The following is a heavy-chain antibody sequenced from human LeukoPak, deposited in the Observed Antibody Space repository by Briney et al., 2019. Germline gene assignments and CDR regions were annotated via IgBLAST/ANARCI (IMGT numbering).Heavy chain of an antibody. V-gene: IGHV1-46*01. Sequence: ASVKVFCKTCVYTFTRHYMHLAPQAPGQGLEWMGIINPSGGSTSYAQKFQGRVTMTRDTSTSTVYMGLSSLRSEDTAVYYCARSPVVVVRAGDYFVYCGQGTLVTVSS. J-gene: IGHJ4*02. CDR1: VYTFTRHY. D-gene: IGHD3-22*01. CDR2: INPSGGST. CDR3: ARSPVVVVRAGDYFVY.